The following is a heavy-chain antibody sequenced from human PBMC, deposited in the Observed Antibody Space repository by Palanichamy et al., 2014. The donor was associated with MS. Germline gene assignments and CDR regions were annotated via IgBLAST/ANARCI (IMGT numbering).Heavy chain of an antibody. V-gene: IGHV4-34*01. Sequence: VQLRQWGGRTVEAFGDPVPHLRCLWWVRSVVTTGAGSASPQGRGWSGLGKINHSGSTNYNPSLKSRVTISVDTSKNQFSLKLSSVTAADTAVYYCARGPEDYGGKVVRTLEFDYWGQGTLVTVSS. CDR3: ARGPEDYGGKVVRTLEFDY. D-gene: IGHD4-23*01. J-gene: IGHJ4*02. CDR1: WVRSVVTT. CDR2: INHSGST.